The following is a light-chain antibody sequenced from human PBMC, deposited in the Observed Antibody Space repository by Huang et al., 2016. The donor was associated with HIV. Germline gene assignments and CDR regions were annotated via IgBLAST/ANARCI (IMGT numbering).Light chain of an antibody. Sequence: DIQMTQSPSSLSASVGDRVTITCRTSQGISKSLAWYQQKPGKAPKLLLYAASRLESWVPSRFSGSGSGTDYTLTITSLQPEDFATYYCQQYYGTPYTFGQGTKLEIK. J-gene: IGKJ2*01. CDR2: AAS. CDR3: QQYYGTPYT. CDR1: QGISKS. V-gene: IGKV1-NL1*01.